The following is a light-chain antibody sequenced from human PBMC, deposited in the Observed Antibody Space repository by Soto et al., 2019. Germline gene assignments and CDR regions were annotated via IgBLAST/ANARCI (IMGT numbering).Light chain of an antibody. J-gene: IGKJ5*01. Sequence: DIQMTQAPSALSASVGDRVTITCRTSQSISSYLAWFQQKPGKAPRLLIYAASSLQSGVPSRFSGSGSGTDFTLTITSLQPEDFATYYCQQDYSIPITFGQGTRLEIK. V-gene: IGKV1-39*01. CDR2: AAS. CDR3: QQDYSIPIT. CDR1: QSISSY.